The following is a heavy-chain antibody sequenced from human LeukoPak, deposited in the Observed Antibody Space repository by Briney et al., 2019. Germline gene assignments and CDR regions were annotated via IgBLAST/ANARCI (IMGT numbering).Heavy chain of an antibody. J-gene: IGHJ3*02. Sequence: GGSLRLSCAASGFTFSSYAMSWVRQAPGKGLEWVSAISGSGGSTYYADSVKGRFTISRDNSKNTLYLQMNSLRAEDTAVYYCAKDRAYDILTGYYDGGTDAFDIWGQGTMVTVSS. CDR1: GFTFSSYA. D-gene: IGHD3-9*01. CDR3: AKDRAYDILTGYYDGGTDAFDI. CDR2: ISGSGGST. V-gene: IGHV3-23*01.